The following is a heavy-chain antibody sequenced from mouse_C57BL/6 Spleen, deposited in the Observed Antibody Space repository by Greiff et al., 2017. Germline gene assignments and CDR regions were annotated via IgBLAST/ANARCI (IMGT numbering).Heavy chain of an antibody. J-gene: IGHJ2*01. D-gene: IGHD2-1*01. CDR2: ILPERGST. V-gene: IGHV1-9*01. CDR1: GYTFTGYW. Sequence: VKVVESGAELMKPGASVKLSCKATGYTFTGYWIEWVKQRPGHGLEWIGEILPERGSTNYNEKFKGKATFTADTSSNTAYMQLSSLTTEDAAIYYCANYGNVFDDWGQGTTLTVSS. CDR3: ANYGNVFDD.